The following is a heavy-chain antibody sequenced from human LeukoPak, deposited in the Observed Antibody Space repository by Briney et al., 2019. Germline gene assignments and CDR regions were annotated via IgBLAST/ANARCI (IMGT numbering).Heavy chain of an antibody. CDR1: GFTFSSYA. J-gene: IGHJ4*02. V-gene: IGHV3-23*01. Sequence: PGGSLRLSCAASGFTFSSYAMSWVRQAPGKGLEWVSGLTGSGASAYYADSVKGRFTIPRDNSKNTLYLQLNSLRAEDTAVYYCAKVSSPYHYDSGGRNYYFDYWGQGTLVTVSS. CDR3: AKVSSPYHYDSGGRNYYFDY. CDR2: LTGSGASA. D-gene: IGHD3-22*01.